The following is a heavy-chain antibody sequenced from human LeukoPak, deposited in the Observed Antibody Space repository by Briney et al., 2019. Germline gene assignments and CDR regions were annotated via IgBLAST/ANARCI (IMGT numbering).Heavy chain of an antibody. CDR2: ISSSSSYI. Sequence: GGSLRLSCAASGFTFSSYSMNWVRQAPGKGLEWVSSISSSSSYIYYADSVKGRFTISRDNAKNSLYLQMNSLRAEDTAVYYCARVDLKAARPFDYWGQGTLVTVSS. CDR1: GFTFSSYS. J-gene: IGHJ4*02. CDR3: ARVDLKAARPFDY. V-gene: IGHV3-21*01. D-gene: IGHD6-25*01.